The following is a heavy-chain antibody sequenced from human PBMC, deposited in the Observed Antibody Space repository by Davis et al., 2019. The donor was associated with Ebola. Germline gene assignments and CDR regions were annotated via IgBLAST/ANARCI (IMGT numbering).Heavy chain of an antibody. CDR1: GYTFTSYG. CDR2: MNPNSGNT. Sequence: ASVKVSCKASGYTFTSYGISWVRQAPGQGLEWMGWMNPNSGNTGYAQKFQGRVTMTRNTSISTAYMELSSLRSEDTAVYYCAILRTTVTTLAVWFDPWGQGTLVTVSS. J-gene: IGHJ5*02. V-gene: IGHV1-8*02. CDR3: AILRTTVTTLAVWFDP. D-gene: IGHD4-11*01.